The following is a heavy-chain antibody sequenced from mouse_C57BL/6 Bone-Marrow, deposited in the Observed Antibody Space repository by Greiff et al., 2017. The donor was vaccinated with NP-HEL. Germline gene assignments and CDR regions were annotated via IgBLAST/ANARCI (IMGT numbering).Heavy chain of an antibody. Sequence: VQLQQPGAELVKPGASVKLSCKASGYTFTSYWMQWVKQRPGQGLEWIGEIDPSDSYTNYNQKFKGKATLTVDTSSSTAYMQLSSLTSEDSAVYYCARDGYQYYFDYWDQGTTLTVSS. D-gene: IGHD2-3*01. J-gene: IGHJ2*01. V-gene: IGHV1-50*01. CDR2: IDPSDSYT. CDR3: ARDGYQYYFDY. CDR1: GYTFTSYW.